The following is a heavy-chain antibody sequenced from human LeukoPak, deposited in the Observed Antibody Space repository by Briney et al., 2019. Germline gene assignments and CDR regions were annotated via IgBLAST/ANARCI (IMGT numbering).Heavy chain of an antibody. D-gene: IGHD6-13*01. CDR1: GGSISSYY. CDR3: ARDLGTYSSGWFDP. CDR2: VYYSGST. V-gene: IGHV4-59*01. Sequence: SETLSLTCTVSGGSISSYYWSWIRQPPGKGLEGIGYVYYSGSTNYNPSLKSRVTISVDTSKTQFSLKLSSVTAADTAVYYCARDLGTYSSGWFDPWGQGTLVTVSS. J-gene: IGHJ5*02.